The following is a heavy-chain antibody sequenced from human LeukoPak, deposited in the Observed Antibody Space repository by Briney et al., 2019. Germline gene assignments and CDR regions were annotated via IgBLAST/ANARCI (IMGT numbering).Heavy chain of an antibody. J-gene: IGHJ4*02. V-gene: IGHV3-23*01. CDR2: ISGSGGGT. CDR3: APDLRGSAWSLDD. D-gene: IGHD6-13*01. CDR1: GFTFSNYA. Sequence: PGGSLRLSCAASGFTFSNYAMGWVRQAPGKGLEWVSLISGSGGGTYFADSVKGRLTISRDNSKNTLYLQMDGLRAEDTSIYYCAPDLRGSAWSLDDWGQGTLVIVSS.